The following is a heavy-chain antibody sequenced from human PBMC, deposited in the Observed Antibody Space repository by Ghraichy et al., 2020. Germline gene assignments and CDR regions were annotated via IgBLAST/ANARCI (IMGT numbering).Heavy chain of an antibody. Sequence: GGSLRLSCAASGFNFARHWMSWVRQVPGKGLEWVASIKSDGSDIFYVDSVRGRFTISRDNAENSVSLEMTSLRAEDTAIYYCARDPYGDYKDGGTDYWGRGTRVSVS. J-gene: IGHJ4*01. CDR3: ARDPYGDYKDGGTDY. CDR2: IKSDGSDI. D-gene: IGHD4-17*01. V-gene: IGHV3-7*01. CDR1: GFNFARHW.